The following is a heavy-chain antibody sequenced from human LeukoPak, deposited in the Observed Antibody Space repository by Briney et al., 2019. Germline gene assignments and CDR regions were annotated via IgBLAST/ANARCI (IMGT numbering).Heavy chain of an antibody. CDR2: ISSSSSYI. D-gene: IGHD2-15*01. V-gene: IGHV3-21*04. CDR1: GFTVSSNY. J-gene: IGHJ5*02. Sequence: GGSLRLSCAASGFTVSSNYMNWVRQAPGKGLEWVSSISSSSSYIYYADSVKGRFTISRDNSKNTLYLQMNSLRAEDTAVYYCAKGLPIVVVVAAEPWFDPWGQGTLVTVSS. CDR3: AKGLPIVVVVAAEPWFDP.